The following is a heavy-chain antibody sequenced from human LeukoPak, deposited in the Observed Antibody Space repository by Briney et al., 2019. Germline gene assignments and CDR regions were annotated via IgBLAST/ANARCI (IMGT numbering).Heavy chain of an antibody. D-gene: IGHD3-22*01. V-gene: IGHV3-30*02. CDR3: AKDDAVVITTAFDY. Sequence: GGSLRLSCAASGFTFSSYGMHWVRQAPGKGLEWVAFIRYEGSNKYYADSVKGRFTISRDNSKNTLYLQMNSLRAEDTAVYYCAKDDAVVITTAFDYWGQGTLVTVSS. CDR2: IRYEGSNK. J-gene: IGHJ4*02. CDR1: GFTFSSYG.